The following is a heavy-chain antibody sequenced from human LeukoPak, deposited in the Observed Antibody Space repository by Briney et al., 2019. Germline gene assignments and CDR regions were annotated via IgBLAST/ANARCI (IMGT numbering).Heavy chain of an antibody. V-gene: IGHV3-30*18. J-gene: IGHJ6*02. CDR3: AKDDPSYGSGSYGYGMDV. D-gene: IGHD3-10*01. CDR2: ISYDGSNK. Sequence: GGSLRLSCAASGFTFSSYGMHWVRQAPGKGLEWVAVISYDGSNKYYADSVKGRFTISRDNSKNTLYLQMNSLRAEDTAVYYCAKDDPSYGSGSYGYGMDVWGQGTTVTVSS. CDR1: GFTFSSYG.